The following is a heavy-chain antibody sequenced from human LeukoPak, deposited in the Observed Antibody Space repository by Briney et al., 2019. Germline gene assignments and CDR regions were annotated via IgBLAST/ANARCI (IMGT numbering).Heavy chain of an antibody. CDR3: ARDLGSSGF. J-gene: IGHJ4*02. V-gene: IGHV4-59*01. D-gene: IGHD3-22*01. Sequence: PSETLSLTCTVSGGSISSYYWSWIRQPPGRGLEWIGYIYYSGSTNYNPSLKSRVTISVDTSKNQFSLKLSSVTAADTAVYYCARDLGSSGFWGQGTLVTVSS. CDR2: IYYSGST. CDR1: GGSISSYY.